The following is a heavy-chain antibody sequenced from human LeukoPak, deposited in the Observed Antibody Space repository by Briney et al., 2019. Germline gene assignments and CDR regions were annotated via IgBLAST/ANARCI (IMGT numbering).Heavy chain of an antibody. D-gene: IGHD1-1*01. CDR2: TDQNGSEK. CDR3: ARDQAGTAHY. V-gene: IGHV3-7*03. CDR1: GFTFSSYA. J-gene: IGHJ4*02. Sequence: GGSLRLSCAASGFTFSSYAMSWVRQAPGKGLEWVANTDQNGSEKYYVDSVKGRFTISRDNARNSLFPQMNGLRVDDTAVYYCARDQAGTAHYWGQGTLVTVSS.